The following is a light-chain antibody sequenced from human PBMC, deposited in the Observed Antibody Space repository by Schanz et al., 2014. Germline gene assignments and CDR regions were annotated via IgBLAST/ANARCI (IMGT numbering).Light chain of an antibody. Sequence: EIVLTQSPATLSVSPGERATLSCRASQSVSSYLAWYQQRPGQAPRLLIYGASTRATGIPARFTGSGSGTEFTLTISSLQPEDFATYYCQQFITAPTFGQGTKVEIK. CDR3: QQFITAPT. CDR2: GAS. CDR1: QSVSSY. J-gene: IGKJ1*01. V-gene: IGKV3-15*01.